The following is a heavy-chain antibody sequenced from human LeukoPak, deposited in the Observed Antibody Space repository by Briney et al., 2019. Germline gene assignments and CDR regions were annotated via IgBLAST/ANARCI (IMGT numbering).Heavy chain of an antibody. V-gene: IGHV3-9*03. CDR3: AKGAFYSSSSAGWFDP. Sequence: PGGSLRLSCAASGFTFDDYAMHWVRQAPGKGLEWVSGISWNSGSIGYADSVKGRFTISRDNAKNSLYLQMNSLRAEDMALYYCAKGAFYSSSSAGWFDPWGQGTLVTVSS. J-gene: IGHJ5*02. CDR2: ISWNSGSI. D-gene: IGHD6-6*01. CDR1: GFTFDDYA.